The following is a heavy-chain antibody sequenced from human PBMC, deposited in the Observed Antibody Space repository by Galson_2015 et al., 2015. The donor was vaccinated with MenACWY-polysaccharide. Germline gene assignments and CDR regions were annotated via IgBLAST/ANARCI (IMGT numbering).Heavy chain of an antibody. Sequence: RSKAKDYATAYAESVKGGFTISRDESKNTAYLQMDSLKTEDTAVYYCTRQGDVIDYWGQGTLVTVSS. CDR3: TRQGDVIDY. J-gene: IGHJ4*02. D-gene: IGHD3-16*01. V-gene: IGHV3-73*01. CDR2: RSKAKDYAT.